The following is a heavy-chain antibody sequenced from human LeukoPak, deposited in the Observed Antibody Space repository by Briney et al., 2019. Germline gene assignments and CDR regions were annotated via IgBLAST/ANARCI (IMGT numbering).Heavy chain of an antibody. CDR2: MNPNSGNT. CDR3: ARGVLPYYDFWSGSDPSYYYYYMDV. V-gene: IGHV1-8*01. Sequence: GASVKVSCKASGYTFTSYDINWVRQATGQGLEWMGWMNPNSGNTGYAQKCQGRVTMTRNTSISTAYMELSSLRSEDTAVYYCARGVLPYYDFWSGSDPSYYYYYMDVWGKGTTVTVSS. J-gene: IGHJ6*03. D-gene: IGHD3-3*01. CDR1: GYTFTSYD.